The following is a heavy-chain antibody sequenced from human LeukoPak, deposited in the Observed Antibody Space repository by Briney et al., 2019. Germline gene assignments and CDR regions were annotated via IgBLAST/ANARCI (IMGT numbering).Heavy chain of an antibody. CDR1: GFTFSSYG. CDR3: AKGGTFDP. J-gene: IGHJ5*02. D-gene: IGHD1-1*01. V-gene: IGHV3-30*18. Sequence: RSLRLSCAASGFTFSSYGMHWVRQAPGKGPEWVAVISYDGSNKYYADSVKGRFTISRDNSKNTLYLQMNSLRAEDTAVCYCAKGGTFDPWGQGTLVTVSS. CDR2: ISYDGSNK.